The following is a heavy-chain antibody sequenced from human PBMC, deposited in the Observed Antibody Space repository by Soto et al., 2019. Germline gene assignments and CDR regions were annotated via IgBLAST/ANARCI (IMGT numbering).Heavy chain of an antibody. V-gene: IGHV3-11*04. CDR1: GFTFSDYY. D-gene: IGHD1-1*01. Sequence: GGSLRLSCAASGFTFSDYYMSWIRQAPGKGLEWVSYIRSSGSTIHYADSVKGRFTISRDNAKNSLYLQMSSLRVEDTAVYYCVRGDNWNDEASDYWGQGTLVTVSS. CDR3: VRGDNWNDEASDY. J-gene: IGHJ4*02. CDR2: IRSSGSTI.